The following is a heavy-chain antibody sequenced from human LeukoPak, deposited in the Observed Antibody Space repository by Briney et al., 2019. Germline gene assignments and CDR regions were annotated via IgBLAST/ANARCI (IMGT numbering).Heavy chain of an antibody. J-gene: IGHJ5*02. V-gene: IGHV1-18*01. CDR2: ISAYNGNT. CDR3: ARKGCTGDCYRFDP. D-gene: IGHD2-21*02. Sequence: EASVKVSCKASGYTFTSYGISWVRQAPGQELEWMGWISAYNGNTNYAQKLQGRVTMTTDTSTSTAYMELSSLRSNDTAVYYCARKGCTGDCYRFDPWGQGTLVTVSS. CDR1: GYTFTSYG.